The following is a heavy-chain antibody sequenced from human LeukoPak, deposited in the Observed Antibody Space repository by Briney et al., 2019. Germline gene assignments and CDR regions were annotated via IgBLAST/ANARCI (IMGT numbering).Heavy chain of an antibody. Sequence: SGTLSLTCAVSGGSISSSNWRSWVRQLPGKGLEWIGEIYHSGSTNYNPSLKSRVTISVDKSKNQFSLKLSSVTAADTAVYYCARLGIGSSWLGFDYWGQGTLVTVSS. D-gene: IGHD6-13*01. CDR3: ARLGIGSSWLGFDY. J-gene: IGHJ4*02. V-gene: IGHV4-4*02. CDR1: GGSISSSNW. CDR2: IYHSGST.